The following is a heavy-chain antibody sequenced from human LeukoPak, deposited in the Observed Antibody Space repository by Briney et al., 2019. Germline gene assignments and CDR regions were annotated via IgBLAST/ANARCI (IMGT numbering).Heavy chain of an antibody. CDR1: GFTFSSHG. V-gene: IGHV3-48*01. CDR2: ISGSSSII. D-gene: IGHD3-22*01. Sequence: PGGSLRLSCAVSGFTFSSHGINWVRQAPGKGLEWVSYISGSSSIIYYADSVKGRFTISRDNAKNSLYLQMNSLRAEDTAVYYCARDRAGYFDISGYLVYWGKGTLVTVSS. J-gene: IGHJ4*02. CDR3: ARDRAGYFDISGYLVY.